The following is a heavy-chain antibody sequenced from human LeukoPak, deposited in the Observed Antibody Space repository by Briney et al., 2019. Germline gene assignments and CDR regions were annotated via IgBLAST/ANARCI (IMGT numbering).Heavy chain of an antibody. V-gene: IGHV1-18*01. CDR3: ARPPMYSSGWYWFDP. D-gene: IGHD6-19*01. CDR1: GYTFTSYG. Sequence: GASVKVSCRASGYTFTSYGISWVRQAPGQGLEWMGWISAFNGNTNYAQKLQGRVTMTTDTSTSTAYMELRSPRSDDTAVYYCARPPMYSSGWYWFDPWGQGTLVTVSS. J-gene: IGHJ5*02. CDR2: ISAFNGNT.